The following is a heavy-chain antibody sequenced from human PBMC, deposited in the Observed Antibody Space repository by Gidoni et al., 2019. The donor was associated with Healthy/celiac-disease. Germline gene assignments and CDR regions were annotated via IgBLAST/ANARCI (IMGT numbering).Heavy chain of an antibody. CDR3: AKDRTHSSSWPGLLDY. V-gene: IGHV3-30*18. CDR2: ISYDGSNK. Sequence: QVQLVESGGGVVQPGRSLRLSCAASGFTFSSYGMHWVRQAPGKGLEWVAVISYDGSNKYYADSVKGRFTISRDNSKNTLYLQMNSLRAEDTAVYYCAKDRTHSSSWPGLLDYWGQGTLVTVSS. CDR1: GFTFSSYG. J-gene: IGHJ4*02. D-gene: IGHD6-13*01.